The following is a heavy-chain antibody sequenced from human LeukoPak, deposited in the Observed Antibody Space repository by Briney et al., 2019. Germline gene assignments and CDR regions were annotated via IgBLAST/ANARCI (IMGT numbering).Heavy chain of an antibody. CDR1: GGSIHSY. Sequence: PSETVSLTCTVSGGSIHSYWSWIGQPAGKGLEWIGRISGSGTITYNPALQSRLTISIDTSKNQFSLKLMSVTAADTAVYYCARDSGTTGEVKFDPWGQGTLVTVSS. D-gene: IGHD3-10*01. V-gene: IGHV4-4*07. J-gene: IGHJ5*02. CDR2: ISGSGTI. CDR3: ARDSGTTGEVKFDP.